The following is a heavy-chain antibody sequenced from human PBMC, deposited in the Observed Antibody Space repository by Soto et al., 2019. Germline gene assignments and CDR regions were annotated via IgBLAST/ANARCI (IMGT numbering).Heavy chain of an antibody. CDR2: INHSGST. J-gene: IGHJ4*02. D-gene: IGHD3-16*02. CDR3: ARGGYDYVWGSYRPRKDFDY. Sequence: SETLSLTCAVYGGSFSGYYWSWIRQPPGKGLEWIGEINHSGSTNYNPSLKSRVTISVDTSKNQFSLKLSSVTAADTAVYYCARGGYDYVWGSYRPRKDFDYWGQGTLVTV. V-gene: IGHV4-34*01. CDR1: GGSFSGYY.